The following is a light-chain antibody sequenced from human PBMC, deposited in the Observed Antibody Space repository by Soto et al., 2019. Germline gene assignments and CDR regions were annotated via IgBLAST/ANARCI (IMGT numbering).Light chain of an antibody. J-gene: IGLJ3*02. CDR3: QSYDSDVSAWV. Sequence: QSVLTQPPSVSGAPGQTVTISCAGTSSNIGSNYDVHWYQHLPGTAPKLLIFGYTNRPSGVPDRFSGSKSGTSASLAITGLQSEHEAAYYCQSYDSDVSAWVFGGGTQLTVL. CDR2: GYT. V-gene: IGLV1-40*01. CDR1: SSNIGSNYD.